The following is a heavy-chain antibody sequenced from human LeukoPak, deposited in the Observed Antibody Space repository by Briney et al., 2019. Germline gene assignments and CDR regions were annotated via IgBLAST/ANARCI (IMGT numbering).Heavy chain of an antibody. CDR2: INHSGST. J-gene: IGHJ4*02. V-gene: IGHV4-34*01. CDR3: ASRPGSGKGY. CDR1: GGSFSGYY. D-gene: IGHD3-10*01. Sequence: SETLSLTCAVYGGSFSGYYWSWIRQPPGKGLEWIGEINHSGSTNYNPSLKSRVTISVDTSKNQFSLKLSSVTAADTAVYYCASRPGSGKGYWGQGTLVTVSS.